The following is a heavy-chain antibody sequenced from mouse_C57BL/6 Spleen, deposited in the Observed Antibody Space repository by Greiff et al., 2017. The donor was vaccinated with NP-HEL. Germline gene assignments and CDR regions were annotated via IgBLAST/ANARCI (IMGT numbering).Heavy chain of an antibody. J-gene: IGHJ1*03. CDR1: GYTFTSYG. V-gene: IGHV1-81*01. D-gene: IGHD2-3*01. Sequence: VQLQESGAELARPGASVKLSCKASGYTFTSYGISWVKQRTGQGLEWIGEIYPRSGNTYYNEKFKGKATLTADKSSSTAYMELRSLTSEDSAVYVCARRRDDYGYFDVWGTGTTVTVSS. CDR2: IYPRSGNT. CDR3: ARRRDDYGYFDV.